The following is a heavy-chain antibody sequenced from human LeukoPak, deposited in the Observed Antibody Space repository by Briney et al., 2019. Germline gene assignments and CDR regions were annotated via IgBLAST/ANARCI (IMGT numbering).Heavy chain of an antibody. V-gene: IGHV3-23*01. D-gene: IGHD4-11*01. CDR1: GFTFSSYG. Sequence: GGSLRLSCAASGFTFSSYGMSWVRQAPGKGLGWVSAISGSGGSTYYADSVKGRFTISRDNAKNSLYLQMNSLRAQDTAVYYCPRGYSNYGYAFNIWGQGTMVTVSS. J-gene: IGHJ3*02. CDR2: ISGSGGST. CDR3: PRGYSNYGYAFNI.